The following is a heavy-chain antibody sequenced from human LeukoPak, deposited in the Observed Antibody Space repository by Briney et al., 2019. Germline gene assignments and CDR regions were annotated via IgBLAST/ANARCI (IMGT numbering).Heavy chain of an antibody. J-gene: IGHJ5*02. V-gene: IGHV3-7*01. D-gene: IGHD6-19*01. Sequence: GGSLRLSCAASGFTFSSYWMSWVRQAPGKGLEWVANIRQDGSEKYYVDSVKGRFTISRDNAKNSLYLQMNSLRAEDTAVYYCARDTRREAVAPWFDPWGQGTLVTVSS. CDR2: IRQDGSEK. CDR1: GFTFSSYW. CDR3: ARDTRREAVAPWFDP.